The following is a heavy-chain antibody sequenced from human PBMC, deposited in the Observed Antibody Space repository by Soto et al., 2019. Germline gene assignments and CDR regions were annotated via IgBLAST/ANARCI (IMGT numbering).Heavy chain of an antibody. CDR1: GGSISSGGYY. CDR2: IYYSGST. J-gene: IGHJ3*02. CDR3: ARDHSFYDAFDI. Sequence: QVQLQESGPGLVKPSQTLSLTCTVSGGSISSGGYYWSWIRQHPGKGLEWIGYIYYSGSTYYNPSIKPRVTISVDTSKNQFSLKLSSVTAADTDVYYCARDHSFYDAFDIWGQGTMVTVSS. V-gene: IGHV4-31*03.